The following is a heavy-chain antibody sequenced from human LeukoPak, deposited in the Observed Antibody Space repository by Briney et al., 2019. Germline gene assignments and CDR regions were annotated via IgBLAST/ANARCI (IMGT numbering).Heavy chain of an antibody. CDR3: ARNSIAAAAHY. Sequence: SQTLSLTCTVSGGSISSGNYYWSWIRQPAGKGLEWIGRFDTSGSTNYNPSLKSRVTIAVDTSKNQFSLKLSSVTAADTAAYYCARNSIAAAAHYWGQGTLVTVSS. CDR2: FDTSGST. D-gene: IGHD6-13*01. J-gene: IGHJ4*02. V-gene: IGHV4-61*02. CDR1: GGSISSGNYY.